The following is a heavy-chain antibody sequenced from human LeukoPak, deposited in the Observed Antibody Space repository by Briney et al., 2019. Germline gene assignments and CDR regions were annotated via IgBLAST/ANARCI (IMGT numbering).Heavy chain of an antibody. CDR1: GFTFSNHG. CDR2: IWFDGSNK. D-gene: IGHD5-18*01. CDR3: ARGVPLYGYHYGLDY. V-gene: IGHV3-33*01. Sequence: GGSLRLSCAASGFTFSNHGMHWVRQAPGKGLEWVTFIWFDGSNKNYIDSVKGRFTISRDNSKNTLYLQMNSQRVEDTAVYYCARGVPLYGYHYGLDYWGQGTLVTVSS. J-gene: IGHJ4*02.